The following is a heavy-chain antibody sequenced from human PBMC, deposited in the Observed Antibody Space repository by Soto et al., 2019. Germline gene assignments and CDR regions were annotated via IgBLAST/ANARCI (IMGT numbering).Heavy chain of an antibody. Sequence: SVKVSCKASGGTFSSYAISWVRQAPGQGLEWMGGIIPIFGTANYAQKFQGRVTITADKSTSTAYMELSSLRSEDTAVYYCARDRAYSSSSDNWFDPWGQGTLVTVSS. CDR2: IIPIFGTA. CDR3: ARDRAYSSSSDNWFDP. J-gene: IGHJ5*02. CDR1: GGTFSSYA. D-gene: IGHD6-13*01. V-gene: IGHV1-69*06.